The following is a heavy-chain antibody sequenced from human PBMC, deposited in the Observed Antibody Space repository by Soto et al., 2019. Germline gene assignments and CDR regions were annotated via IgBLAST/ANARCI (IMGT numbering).Heavy chain of an antibody. D-gene: IGHD3-3*01. CDR1: GFTFSSYA. J-gene: IGHJ6*02. V-gene: IGHV3-30-3*01. Sequence: GGSLRLSCAASGFTFSSYAMHWVRQAPGKGLEWVVVISYDGSNKYYADSVKGRFTISRDNSKNTLYLQMNSLRAEDTAVYYCARAYYDFWSGYSLYYGMDVWGQGTTVTVSS. CDR2: ISYDGSNK. CDR3: ARAYYDFWSGYSLYYGMDV.